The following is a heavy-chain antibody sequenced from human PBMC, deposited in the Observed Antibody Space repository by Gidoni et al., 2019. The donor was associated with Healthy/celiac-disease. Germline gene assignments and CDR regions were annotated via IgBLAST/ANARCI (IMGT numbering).Heavy chain of an antibody. V-gene: IGHV4-61*02. CDR1: GGSISSGSYY. D-gene: IGHD3-22*01. J-gene: IGHJ3*02. CDR2: IYTSGST. CDR3: ARGDYYDSSDAFDI. Sequence: QVQLQESGPGLVKPSQTLSLTCTVSGGSISSGSYYWSWIRQPAGKGLEWIGRIYTSGSTNYNPSLKSRVTISVDTSKNQFSLKLSSVTAADTAVYYCARGDYYDSSDAFDIWGQGTMVTVSS.